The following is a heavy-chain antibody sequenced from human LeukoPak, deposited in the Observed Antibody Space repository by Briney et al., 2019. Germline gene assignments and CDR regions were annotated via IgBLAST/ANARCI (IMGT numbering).Heavy chain of an antibody. CDR3: AKDLELAGLGVLVY. V-gene: IGHV3-23*01. J-gene: IGHJ4*02. D-gene: IGHD3-16*01. CDR2: MSGSGGTT. Sequence: PGGSLRLSCAASGFTFSSYAMTWVRQAPGKGLEWVSGMSGSGGTTYYADSVKGRFTISRDNSKNTLYMQMDSLRAEDTAVYYCAKDLELAGLGVLVYWGQGTLVTVSS. CDR1: GFTFSSYA.